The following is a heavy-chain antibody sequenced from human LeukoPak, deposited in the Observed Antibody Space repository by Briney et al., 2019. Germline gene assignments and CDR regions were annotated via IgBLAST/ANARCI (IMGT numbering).Heavy chain of an antibody. CDR2: ISSSSSTI. Sequence: GGSLRLSCAASGFTFSTFSMSWVRQAPGKGLEWVSYISSSSSTIYYADSVEGRFTISRDNAKKSLYLQMNSLRDEDTAVYYCARSEWDTVMTRFDYWGQGTLVTVSS. J-gene: IGHJ4*02. V-gene: IGHV3-48*02. CDR1: GFTFSTFS. D-gene: IGHD5-18*01. CDR3: ARSEWDTVMTRFDY.